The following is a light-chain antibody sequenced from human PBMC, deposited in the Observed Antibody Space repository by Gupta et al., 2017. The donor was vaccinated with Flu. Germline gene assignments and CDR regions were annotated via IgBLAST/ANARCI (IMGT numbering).Light chain of an antibody. CDR3: QVWDSSSDLVV. Sequence: SYVLTQPPSVLVAPGQTARITCGGNNIGGKTVHWYRQRPGQAPVLVVYDDSGRPSGIPERFSGSNSGNTATLTISRVEAGDEADYYCQVWDSSSDLVVFGGGTKLTVL. CDR1: NIGGKT. V-gene: IGLV3-21*02. CDR2: DDS. J-gene: IGLJ2*01.